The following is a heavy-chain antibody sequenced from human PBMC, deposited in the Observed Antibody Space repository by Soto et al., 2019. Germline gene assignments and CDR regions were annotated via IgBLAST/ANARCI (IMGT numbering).Heavy chain of an antibody. CDR2: IWYDGSNK. D-gene: IGHD6-13*01. V-gene: IGHV3-33*01. CDR1: GFTFSSYG. J-gene: IGHJ4*02. CDR3: ERDGKYSSSWHIDY. Sequence: PGGSLRLSCAASGFTFSSYGMHWVRQAPGKGLEWVAVIWYDGSNKYYADSVKGRFTISRDNSKNTLYLQMNSLRAEDTAVCYCERDGKYSSSWHIDYWGQGTLVTVSS.